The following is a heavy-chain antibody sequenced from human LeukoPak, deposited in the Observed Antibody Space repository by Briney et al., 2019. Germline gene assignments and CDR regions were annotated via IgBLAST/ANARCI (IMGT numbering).Heavy chain of an antibody. CDR1: GFTFSNAW. D-gene: IGHD5-18*01. V-gene: IGHV3-15*01. J-gene: IGHJ4*02. CDR3: TTRGDTTMAQFDY. CDR2: IKSKTDGGTT. Sequence: PGGSLRLSCAASGFTFSNAWMSWVRQAPGKGLEWVGRIKSKTDGGTTDYAAPVKGRFTIPRDDSKNTLYLQMNSLKTEDTAVYYCTTRGDTTMAQFDYSGQGTLVTVSS.